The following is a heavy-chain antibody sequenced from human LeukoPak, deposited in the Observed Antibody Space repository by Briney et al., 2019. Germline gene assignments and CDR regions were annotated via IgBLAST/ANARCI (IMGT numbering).Heavy chain of an antibody. CDR1: GGSFSGHY. CDR3: ARGGYSYGIRFDY. D-gene: IGHD5-18*01. Sequence: SETLSLTCAVYGGSFSGHYWGWIRQPPGKGLEWIGEINHSGSTNYNPSLKSRVTISVDTSKNQFSLKLSSVTAADTAVYYCARGGYSYGIRFDYWGQGTLVTVSS. J-gene: IGHJ4*02. CDR2: INHSGST. V-gene: IGHV4-34*01.